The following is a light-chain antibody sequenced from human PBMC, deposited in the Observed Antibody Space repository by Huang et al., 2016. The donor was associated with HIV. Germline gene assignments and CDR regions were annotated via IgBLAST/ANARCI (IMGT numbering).Light chain of an antibody. Sequence: DIQMTQSPSSLSASVGYRVIISCRASQSINKYLNWYQQMPGKAPKLLIYGASTLQRGVSSRFSGSVSGTDFTLTIGSLQPEDAATYYCQQSYKAPRTFGQGTLLEI. CDR3: QQSYKAPRT. J-gene: IGKJ2*01. CDR1: QSINKY. CDR2: GAS. V-gene: IGKV1-39*01.